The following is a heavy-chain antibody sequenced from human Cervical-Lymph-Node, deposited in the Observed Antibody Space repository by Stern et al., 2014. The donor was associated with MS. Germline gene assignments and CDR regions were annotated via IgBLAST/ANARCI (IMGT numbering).Heavy chain of an antibody. J-gene: IGHJ6*02. Sequence: VQLVESGAEVKKPGASVQVSCKPSGFTFTNYYIHWLRQAPGQRPEWMERISPKNGDTNYAPKFQGRVTMTRDTSVDLVSLEVTGLRFDDTAVYYCAENMDIWGQGTTVTVSS. CDR3: AENMDI. CDR2: ISPKNGDT. CDR1: GFTFTNYY. V-gene: IGHV1-2*02.